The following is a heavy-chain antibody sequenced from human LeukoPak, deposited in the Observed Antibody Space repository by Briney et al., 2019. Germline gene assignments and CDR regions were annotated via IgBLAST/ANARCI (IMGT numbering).Heavy chain of an antibody. Sequence: ASVKVSCKASGYTFTIYGISWVRQAPGQGLEWMGWISAYNGNTNYAQKLQGRVTMTTDTSTSTAYMELRSLRSDDTAVYYCARVRRDIVVVPAAIRGNWFDPWGQGTLVTVSS. CDR3: ARVRRDIVVVPAAIRGNWFDP. J-gene: IGHJ5*02. D-gene: IGHD2-2*02. CDR1: GYTFTIYG. V-gene: IGHV1-18*01. CDR2: ISAYNGNT.